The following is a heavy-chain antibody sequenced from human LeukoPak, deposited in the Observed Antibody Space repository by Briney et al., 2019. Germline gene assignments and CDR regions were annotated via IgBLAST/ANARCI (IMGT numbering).Heavy chain of an antibody. CDR1: GYTFSSYS. J-gene: IGHJ4*02. D-gene: IGHD1-26*01. CDR2: ISSSSSTI. V-gene: IGHV3-48*04. CDR3: ASTSYDYFDY. Sequence: PGGPLRLSCAAWGYTFSSYSMNWPREARGKALEWVSYISSSSSTIYYADSVKGRFTISRDNAKNSLYLQMNSLRAEDTAVYYCASTSYDYFDYWGQGTLVTVSS.